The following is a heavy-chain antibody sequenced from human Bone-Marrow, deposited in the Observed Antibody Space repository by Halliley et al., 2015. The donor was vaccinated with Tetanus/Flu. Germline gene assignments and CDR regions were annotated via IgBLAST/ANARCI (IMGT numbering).Heavy chain of an antibody. V-gene: IGHV3-23*01. D-gene: IGHD6-19*01. J-gene: IGHJ4*02. CDR3: AKDRSSGWPNRFDY. CDR2: ISGSVIST. Sequence: SGISGSVISTYYADSVKGRFTIPRDNSKNTLYLQMNSLRAEDTAVYYCAKDRSSGWPNRFDYWGQGTLVTVSS.